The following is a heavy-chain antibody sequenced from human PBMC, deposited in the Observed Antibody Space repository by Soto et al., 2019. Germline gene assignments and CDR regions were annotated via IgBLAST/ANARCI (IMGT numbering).Heavy chain of an antibody. Sequence: GGSLRLSCAASGFTFSSYAMSWVRRAPGKGLEWVSAISGSGGSTYYADSVKGRFTISRDNSKSTLYLQMNSLRAEDTAVYYCAKENRQWLPLGYYGMDVWGQGTTVTVSS. D-gene: IGHD6-19*01. CDR2: ISGSGGST. J-gene: IGHJ6*02. CDR1: GFTFSSYA. CDR3: AKENRQWLPLGYYGMDV. V-gene: IGHV3-23*01.